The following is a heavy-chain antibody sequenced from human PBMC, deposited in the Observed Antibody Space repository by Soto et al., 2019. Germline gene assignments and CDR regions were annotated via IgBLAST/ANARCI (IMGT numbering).Heavy chain of an antibody. CDR3: ARGRPLYSSSAQIDY. CDR2: IYYIGNT. CDR1: GGSISTRSSY. J-gene: IGHJ4*02. V-gene: IGHV4-39*02. Sequence: SETLSLTCTVSGGSISTRSSYWGWIRQPPGKGLEWIGSIYYIGNTYYNPSLKSRVAISIDSSKNRFSLNLNSVTAADTAVYYCARGRPLYSSSAQIDYWGQGTLVTVSS. D-gene: IGHD6-6*01.